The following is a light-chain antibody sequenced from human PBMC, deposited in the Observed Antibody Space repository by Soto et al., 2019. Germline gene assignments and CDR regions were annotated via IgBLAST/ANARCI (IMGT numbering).Light chain of an antibody. Sequence: QSALTQPAAVSGSPGQSITISCAGTSSDVGGYNHVSWYQQHPGKAPKLMIYDVSNRPSGVSNRFSGSKSGNTASLPISGLQAEDEADYYCSSYTSSTSVVFGGGTKLTVL. CDR3: SSYTSSTSVV. CDR1: SSDVGGYNH. J-gene: IGLJ2*01. V-gene: IGLV2-14*01. CDR2: DVS.